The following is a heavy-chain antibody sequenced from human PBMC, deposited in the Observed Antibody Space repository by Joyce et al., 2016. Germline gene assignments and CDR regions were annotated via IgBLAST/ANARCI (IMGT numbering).Heavy chain of an antibody. J-gene: IGHJ5*02. CDR2: ISYDGTSE. Sequence: QVQLVESGGGGVQPGKSVRLSCAGSGFIFGNSGMHWVRQAPGKGLEWVAVISYDGTSEWYADSVKGRFTVSRDNSKKTLYLQMDSLRIEDTAVYYCAKDFDAVTYDLWGQGTLVTVSS. V-gene: IGHV3-30*18. D-gene: IGHD4-17*01. CDR3: AKDFDAVTYDL. CDR1: GFIFGNSG.